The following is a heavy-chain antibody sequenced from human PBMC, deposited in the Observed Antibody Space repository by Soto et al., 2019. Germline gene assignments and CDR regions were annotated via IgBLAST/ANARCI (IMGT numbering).Heavy chain of an antibody. V-gene: IGHV4-59*08. CDR1: GDSINNYY. D-gene: IGHD3-10*01. J-gene: IGHJ4*02. CDR2: IYYSGGT. CDR3: ARRNYYGAGIGYFDY. Sequence: PSETLSLTCTVSGDSINNYYWNWIRQPPGKGLEWIGYIYYSGGTNYNPSLKSRVTISVDTSKDQFSLNLSSVTAADTAVYYCARRNYYGAGIGYFDYWGQGTLVT.